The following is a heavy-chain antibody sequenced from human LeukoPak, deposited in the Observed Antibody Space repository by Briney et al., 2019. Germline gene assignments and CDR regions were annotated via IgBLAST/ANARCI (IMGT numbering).Heavy chain of an antibody. Sequence: GGSLRLSCAASGFTFNAYSMGWVRQAPGKGLEWVSIISRASESIFYADSVKGRFTISRDNAKNSLYLQMNGLRAEDTAAYYCMRGATDTTRWFDPWGQGTLVSVSS. D-gene: IGHD1-7*01. J-gene: IGHJ5*02. V-gene: IGHV3-21*01. CDR1: GFTFNAYS. CDR3: MRGATDTTRWFDP. CDR2: ISRASESI.